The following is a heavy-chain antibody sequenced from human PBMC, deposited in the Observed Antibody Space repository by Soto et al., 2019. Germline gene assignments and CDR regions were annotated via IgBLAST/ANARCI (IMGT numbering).Heavy chain of an antibody. CDR1: GFSLSTGGVG. Sequence: QITLKESGPTLVKPTQTLTLTCTFSGFSLSTGGVGVGWIRQPPGKALEWLALIYWDGDQRYSPSLRSRLTVTKDTSKDQVVLTMTNMAPADTGTYYCAHRPDTSGWFVFQQWGQGTLVTVSS. CDR3: AHRPDTSGWFVFQQ. J-gene: IGHJ1*01. V-gene: IGHV2-5*02. D-gene: IGHD6-19*01. CDR2: IYWDGDQ.